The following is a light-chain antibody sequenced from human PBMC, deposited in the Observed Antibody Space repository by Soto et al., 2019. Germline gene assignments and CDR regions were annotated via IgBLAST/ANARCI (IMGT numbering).Light chain of an antibody. V-gene: IGKV3-20*01. CDR1: QSVSNNY. CDR3: QQYGSSGT. CDR2: GAS. Sequence: EIVLTQSPGTLSLSPGERATLSCRASQSVSNNYLAWYQQKPGQAPRLLIYGASNSDTGIPDRFSGSGSGTDFTLTNSRLEPEDFAVYYCQQYGSSGTFGQGTKVEIK. J-gene: IGKJ1*01.